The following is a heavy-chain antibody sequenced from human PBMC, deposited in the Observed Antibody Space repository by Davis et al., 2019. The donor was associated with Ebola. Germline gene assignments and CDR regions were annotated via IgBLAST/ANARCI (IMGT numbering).Heavy chain of an antibody. CDR3: ARLIGSYPSWFDP. J-gene: IGHJ5*02. CDR1: GFTFSSYS. V-gene: IGHV3-48*04. Sequence: GESLKISCAASGFTFSSYSMNWVRQAPGKGLEWVSYISSSSSTIYYADSAKGRFTISRDNAKNSLYLQMNSLRAEDTAVYYCARLIGSYPSWFDPWGQGTLVTVSS. D-gene: IGHD1-26*01. CDR2: ISSSSSTI.